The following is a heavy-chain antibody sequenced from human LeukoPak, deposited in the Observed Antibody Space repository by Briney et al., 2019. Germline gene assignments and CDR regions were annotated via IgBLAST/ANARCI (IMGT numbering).Heavy chain of an antibody. CDR1: GYTFSNYG. V-gene: IGHV1-18*01. Sequence: ASVRVSCKTSGYTFSNYGIGWVRQAPGQGLEWMGWISGYNGDTNYAQNVQGRVTMTIDTSTTTAYMEPNNLRSDDTAIYYCARDRHPTVRGWFDPWGQGTLVTVSS. J-gene: IGHJ5*02. CDR2: ISGYNGDT. D-gene: IGHD3-10*01. CDR3: ARDRHPTVRGWFDP.